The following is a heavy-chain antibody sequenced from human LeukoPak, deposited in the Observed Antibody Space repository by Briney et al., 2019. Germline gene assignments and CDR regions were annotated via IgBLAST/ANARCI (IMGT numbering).Heavy chain of an antibody. J-gene: IGHJ6*02. V-gene: IGHV1-18*01. CDR3: ARGLGQWPGHYYYGMDV. D-gene: IGHD6-19*01. Sequence: ASVTVSFMASGYTFTTYGISWVRQAPGQGREWMGWISAYNGNTNYAQKLQGRVTMTTDTSTSTAYMELRSLRSDDTAVYYCARGLGQWPGHYYYGMDVWGQGTTVTVSS. CDR1: GYTFTTYG. CDR2: ISAYNGNT.